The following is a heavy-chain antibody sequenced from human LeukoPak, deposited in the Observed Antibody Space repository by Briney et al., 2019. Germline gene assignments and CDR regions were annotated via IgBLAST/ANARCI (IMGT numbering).Heavy chain of an antibody. J-gene: IGHJ5*02. Sequence: GGSLRLSCAASGFTFSSYSMNWVRQAPGKGLEWVSYISSSSSTIYYADSVKGRFTISRDNAKNSLYLQMNSLRAEDTAVYYCARAGSHHYYGSWGQGTLVTVSS. CDR1: GFTFSSYS. D-gene: IGHD3-10*01. CDR3: ARAGSHHYYGS. V-gene: IGHV3-48*04. CDR2: ISSSSSTI.